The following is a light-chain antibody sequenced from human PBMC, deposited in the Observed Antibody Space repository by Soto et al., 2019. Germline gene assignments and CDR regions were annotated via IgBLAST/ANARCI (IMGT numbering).Light chain of an antibody. J-gene: IGKJ1*01. CDR1: QTISSW. V-gene: IGKV1-5*03. CDR2: KAS. Sequence: DIRMTRSPSTLSVCLGDRVTITCGASQTISSWLAWYQQKPGKAPKLLIYKASTLKSGVPSRFSGSGSGTEFTLTVSSLQPDDFATYYCQHYNSYSEAFGQGTRVDIK. CDR3: QHYNSYSEA.